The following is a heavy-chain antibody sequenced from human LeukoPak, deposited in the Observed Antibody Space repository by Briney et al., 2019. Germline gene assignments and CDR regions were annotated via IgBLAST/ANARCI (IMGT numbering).Heavy chain of an antibody. CDR1: GGSISSYY. CDR2: IYYSGST. J-gene: IGHJ4*02. V-gene: IGHV4-59*01. D-gene: IGHD6-13*01. Sequence: SETLSLTCTVSGGSISSYYWSWIRQPPGKGLEWIGYIYYSGSTNYNPSLKSRVTISVDTSKNQFSLKLSSVTAADTAVYYCARAALIAAAGTLYYFDYWGQGTLVTVFS. CDR3: ARAALIAAAGTLYYFDY.